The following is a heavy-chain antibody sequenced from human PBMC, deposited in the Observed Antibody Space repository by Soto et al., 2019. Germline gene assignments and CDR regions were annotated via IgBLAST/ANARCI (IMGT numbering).Heavy chain of an antibody. V-gene: IGHV3-23*01. J-gene: IGHJ4*02. CDR3: AKKVNSGSGSQYFDY. CDR2: FRSSGDDGTT. Sequence: GSLRLSCAASGFTFSSYSMSWVRQAPGKGLEWVSGFRSSGDDGTTYYADSGKGRFTISRDNSKNTLLLQMNSLRAEDTAIYYCAKKVNSGSGSQYFDYWGQGTLVTVSS. D-gene: IGHD3-10*01. CDR1: GFTFSSYS.